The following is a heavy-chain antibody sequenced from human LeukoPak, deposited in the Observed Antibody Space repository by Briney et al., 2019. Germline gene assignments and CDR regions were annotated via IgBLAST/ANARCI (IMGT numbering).Heavy chain of an antibody. CDR3: AKDGFDYYDSSGYYYFDY. J-gene: IGHJ4*02. CDR2: ISTRGGGI. CDR1: GFMFSNHA. D-gene: IGHD3-22*01. V-gene: IGHV3-23*01. Sequence: GGSLRLSCAGSGFMFSNHAMSWVRQAPGKGLEWVSGISTRGGGIYYADSVKGLFTISRDNSKNTLYLQMKSLRAEDTAVYYCAKDGFDYYDSSGYYYFDYWGQGTLVTVSS.